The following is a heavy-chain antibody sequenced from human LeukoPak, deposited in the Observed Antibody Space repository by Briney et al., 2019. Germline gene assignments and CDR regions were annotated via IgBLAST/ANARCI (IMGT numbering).Heavy chain of an antibody. CDR3: ARGGYSYGYSADY. Sequence: SSETLSLTCTVSGGSISSYYWSWIRQPPGKGLEWIGYIYYSGSTNYNPSLKSRVTISVDTSKSQFSLKLSSVTAADTAVYYCARGGYSYGYSADYWGQGTLVTVSS. D-gene: IGHD5-18*01. CDR2: IYYSGST. V-gene: IGHV4-59*01. CDR1: GGSISSYY. J-gene: IGHJ4*02.